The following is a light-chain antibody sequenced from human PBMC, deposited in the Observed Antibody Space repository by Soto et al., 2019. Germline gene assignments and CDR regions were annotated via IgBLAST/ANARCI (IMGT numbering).Light chain of an antibody. Sequence: IVITQSPATLSVSPGESVTFSCRASQNVYTNLAWYQQKTGQAPRLIIYGASTRATGIPARFSGSGSGTEFTLTIRSLQSEELAVYDCQQYNNWPPTVGQVKRLEIK. J-gene: IGKJ5*01. CDR2: GAS. V-gene: IGKV3-15*01. CDR3: QQYNNWPPT. CDR1: QNVYTN.